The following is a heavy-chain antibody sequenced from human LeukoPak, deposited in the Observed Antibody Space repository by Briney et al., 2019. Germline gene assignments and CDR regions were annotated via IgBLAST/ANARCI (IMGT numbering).Heavy chain of an antibody. Sequence: GASVKVSCKASGGTFRSYAISWVRQAPGQGLEWMGWISAYNGNTNYAQKLQGRVTMTTDTSTSTAYMELRSLRSDDTAVYYCARMLGYCSGGSCYSPFDPWGQGTLVTVSS. CDR1: GGTFRSYA. CDR3: ARMLGYCSGGSCYSPFDP. J-gene: IGHJ5*02. D-gene: IGHD2-15*01. CDR2: ISAYNGNT. V-gene: IGHV1-18*01.